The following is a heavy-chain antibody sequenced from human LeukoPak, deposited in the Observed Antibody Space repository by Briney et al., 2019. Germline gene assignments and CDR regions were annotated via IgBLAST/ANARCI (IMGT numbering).Heavy chain of an antibody. CDR2: IYHSGST. CDR1: GYSISSGYY. V-gene: IGHV4-38-2*01. D-gene: IGHD6-13*01. Sequence: ASETLSLTCAVSGYSISSGYYWGWIRQPPGKGLEWIGSIYHSGSTYYNPSLKSRVTISVDTSKNQFSLKLSSVTAADTAVYYCARLGIAALGWFDPWGQGTLVTVSS. J-gene: IGHJ5*02. CDR3: ARLGIAALGWFDP.